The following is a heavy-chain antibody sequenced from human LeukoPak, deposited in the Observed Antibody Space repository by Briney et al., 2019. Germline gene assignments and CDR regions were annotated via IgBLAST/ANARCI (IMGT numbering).Heavy chain of an antibody. J-gene: IGHJ4*02. CDR3: ARTNIAAAYFDY. CDR1: GGSISSSSYY. V-gene: IGHV4-39*02. D-gene: IGHD6-13*01. Sequence: SETLSLTCTVSGGSISSSSYYWGWLRQPPGKGLEWIGNTHYSGSTYYNRSLKSRVTISVDTSKNHFSLKLSSVSAADTAVYYCARTNIAAAYFDYWGQGTLVTVSS. CDR2: THYSGST.